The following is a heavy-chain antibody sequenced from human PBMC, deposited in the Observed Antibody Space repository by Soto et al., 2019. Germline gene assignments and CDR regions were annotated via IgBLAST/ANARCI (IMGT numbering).Heavy chain of an antibody. CDR1: GFTFDDYA. J-gene: IGHJ6*02. CDR3: AKDGGMVRDYYGLDV. V-gene: IGHV3-9*01. Sequence: PRGSLRLSCAASGFTFDDYAMHWVRQAPGKGLEWVSGISWNSGSIGYADSVKGRFTISRDNAKNSLYLQMNSLRAEDTALYYCAKDGGMVRDYYGLDVWGQGTTVTVS. D-gene: IGHD1-26*01. CDR2: ISWNSGSI.